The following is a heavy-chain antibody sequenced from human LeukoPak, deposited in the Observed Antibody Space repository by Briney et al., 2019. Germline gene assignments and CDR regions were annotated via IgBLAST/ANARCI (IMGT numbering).Heavy chain of an antibody. J-gene: IGHJ5*02. CDR2: ISTISSYI. CDR3: ARDYGSAPGWFDP. Sequence: GGSLRLSCAASGFTFSSYSVNWVRQAPGKGLEWVSSISTISSYIYYADSVKGRFTISRDNAKNSLYLQTTSLRAEDTAVYYCARDYGSAPGWFDPWGQGTLVTVSS. V-gene: IGHV3-21*01. CDR1: GFTFSSYS. D-gene: IGHD3-10*01.